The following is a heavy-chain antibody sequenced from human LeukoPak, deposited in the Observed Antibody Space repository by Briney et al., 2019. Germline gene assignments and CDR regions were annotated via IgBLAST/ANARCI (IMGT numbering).Heavy chain of an antibody. V-gene: IGHV1-46*01. D-gene: IGHD5-24*01. CDR3: ARVRDGFKDAYDI. CDR1: GYTFTNYC. CDR2: INAGGPNT. J-gene: IGHJ3*02. Sequence: SVKVCCKASGYTFTNYCIHWVRQAPGQGLEWMGLINAGGPNTTYAQNFQGRVTMTRHTSTSTVYMELSSLPSEDTAIHFFARVRDGFKDAYDICGEGTVVTVS.